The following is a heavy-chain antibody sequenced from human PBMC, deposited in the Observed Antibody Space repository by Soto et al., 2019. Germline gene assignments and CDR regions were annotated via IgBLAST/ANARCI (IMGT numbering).Heavy chain of an antibody. V-gene: IGHV3-21*01. CDR3: AGQKDAFHI. J-gene: IGHJ3*02. CDR1: GFTLPTYS. Sequence: EVQLVESGGGLVKPGGSLGLSCEASGFTLPTYSMNWVGQAPGKGLEWVSSISGSSAYIYYADSVKGRFTISRDNAKNSLYLQMNSLRAEDTAVYYCAGQKDAFHIWGQGTMVTVSS. CDR2: ISGSSAYI.